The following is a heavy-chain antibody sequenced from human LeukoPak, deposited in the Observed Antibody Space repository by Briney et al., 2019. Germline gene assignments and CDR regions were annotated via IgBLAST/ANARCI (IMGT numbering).Heavy chain of an antibody. CDR1: GFTFSSYG. J-gene: IGHJ4*02. CDR2: ISYDGSNK. D-gene: IGHD2-15*01. CDR3: AKDAGYCSGGSCYSLVMYFDY. V-gene: IGHV3-30*18. Sequence: PGKSLRLSCAASGFTFSSYGMHWVRQAPAKGLEWVAVISYDGSNKYYADSVKGRFTISRDNSKNTLYLQMNSLRAEDTAVYYCAKDAGYCSGGSCYSLVMYFDYWGQGTLVTVSS.